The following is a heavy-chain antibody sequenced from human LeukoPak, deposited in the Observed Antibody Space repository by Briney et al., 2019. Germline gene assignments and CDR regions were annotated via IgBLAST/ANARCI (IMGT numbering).Heavy chain of an antibody. CDR1: GFSLSTSGVG. Sequence: SGPTLMQPPPTLTLTYTFSGFSLSTSGVGVGWIRQPPVKALEWLALIYWDDDKRYSPSLESRLTITKDTSKNQVVLTMTNMDPVDTATYYCAHGTISSCFDYWGQGTLVTVSS. D-gene: IGHD6-13*01. CDR2: IYWDDDK. CDR3: AHGTISSCFDY. V-gene: IGHV2-5*02. J-gene: IGHJ4*02.